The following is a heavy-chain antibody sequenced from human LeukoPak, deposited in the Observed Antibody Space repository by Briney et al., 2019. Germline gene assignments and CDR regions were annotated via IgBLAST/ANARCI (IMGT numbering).Heavy chain of an antibody. CDR2: IFYSGTT. CDR3: ATAGARRRDAFDI. D-gene: IGHD1-1*01. J-gene: IGHJ3*02. V-gene: IGHV4-61*01. Sequence: SETLSLTCTVSGGSVSSTTYYWGWIRQPPGKGLEWIGYIFYSGTTNSNPSLRSRVTISIDTSKNQFSLKVSSVTAADTAVYYCATAGARRRDAFDIWGQGTMVTVSS. CDR1: GGSVSSTTYY.